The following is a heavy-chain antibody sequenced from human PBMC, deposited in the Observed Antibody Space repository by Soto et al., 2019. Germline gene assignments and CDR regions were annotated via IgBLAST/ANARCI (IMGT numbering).Heavy chain of an antibody. D-gene: IGHD6-13*01. CDR3: ATRDTSRFY. CDR2: SHQSGST. CDR1: GVSISSHDW. Sequence: QVQLQESGPGLVKPSGTLSLTCAVSGVSISSHDWWTWVRQPPGKGLEWIGESHQSGSTNYNSSLESRVTISVDKSKNQFSLTLSSVTVADTAVYSCATRDTSRFYWGQGTLVTVSS. J-gene: IGHJ4*02. V-gene: IGHV4-4*02.